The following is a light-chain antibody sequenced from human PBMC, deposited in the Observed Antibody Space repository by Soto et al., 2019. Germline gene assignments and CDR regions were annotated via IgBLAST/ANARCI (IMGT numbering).Light chain of an antibody. CDR3: QQYDNWPPP. Sequence: EIVMTQSPATLSVSPGERATLSCRASQRVSNNLAWYQQRPGRSPRLLIYATSTRATGIPARFSGSGSGTELTLTISSLQSEDFAVYYCQQYDNWPPPFGQGTRLEIK. CDR1: QRVSNN. J-gene: IGKJ5*01. CDR2: ATS. V-gene: IGKV3-15*01.